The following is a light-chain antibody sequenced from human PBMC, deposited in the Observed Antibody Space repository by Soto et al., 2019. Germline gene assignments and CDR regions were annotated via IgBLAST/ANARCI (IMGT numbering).Light chain of an antibody. V-gene: IGKV2-28*01. Sequence: EIVMTQSPPSLTVTPGEPASISCSSSQRLLHSNGNIFLAWYLQKPGQSPQLLIYLGFNRASGVPDRVSGSGAGTDFTLKISRVEAEDAGVYYCMQALQTPYTFGQGTKLEIK. CDR1: QRLLHSNGNIF. J-gene: IGKJ2*01. CDR2: LGF. CDR3: MQALQTPYT.